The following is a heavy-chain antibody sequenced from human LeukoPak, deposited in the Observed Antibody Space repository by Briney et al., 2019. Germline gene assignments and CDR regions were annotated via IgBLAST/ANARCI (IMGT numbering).Heavy chain of an antibody. CDR1: GFTFSSYW. D-gene: IGHD3-10*01. J-gene: IGHJ3*02. Sequence: PGGSLRLSCVDSGFTFSSYWMHWVRQAPGKGLVWVSRINSDGSSASYADSVKGRFTISRDNAKNTLYLQMNSLRAEDTAVYYCARESGSGSYPHDAFDIWGKGTMVTVSS. V-gene: IGHV3-74*01. CDR3: ARESGSGSYPHDAFDI. CDR2: INSDGSSA.